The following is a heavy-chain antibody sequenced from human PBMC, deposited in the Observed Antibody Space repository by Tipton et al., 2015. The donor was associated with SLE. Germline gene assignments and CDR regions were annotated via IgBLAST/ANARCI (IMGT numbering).Heavy chain of an antibody. J-gene: IGHJ3*01. CDR1: GGSIIRYY. CDR2: IYTNENT. Sequence: TLSLTCTVSGGSIIRYYWGWIRQPAGKGLEWIGRIYTNENTNYNPSLKSRVTMSVDPSKNQFSLTLLSVTAADTAVYFCARIIAGHGDAFDVWGQGTMVTVSS. CDR3: ARIIAGHGDAFDV. V-gene: IGHV4-4*07.